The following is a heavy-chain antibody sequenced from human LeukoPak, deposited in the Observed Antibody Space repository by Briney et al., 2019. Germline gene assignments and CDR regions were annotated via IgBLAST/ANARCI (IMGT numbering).Heavy chain of an antibody. CDR1: GFTFSSYN. V-gene: IGHV3-48*04. Sequence: GGSLRLSCAASGFTFSSYNMNWVRQAPGKGLEWVSFISSSSGSMYYAYSVKGRFTISRDNDKISLYLQMNMLRAEDTAVYYCARAGYSSNWRSFDIWGLGTLVTASS. D-gene: IGHD6-13*01. CDR2: ISSSSGSM. J-gene: IGHJ4*02. CDR3: ARAGYSSNWRSFDI.